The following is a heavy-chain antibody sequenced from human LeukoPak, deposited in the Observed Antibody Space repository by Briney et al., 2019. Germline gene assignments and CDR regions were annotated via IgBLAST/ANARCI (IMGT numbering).Heavy chain of an antibody. D-gene: IGHD3-9*01. CDR1: GGSISSYY. V-gene: IGHV4-59*01. CDR3: ARVRLAGKTGYYDILTGYRGVYFDY. CDR2: IYYSGST. Sequence: SETLSLTCTVSGGSISSYYWSWIRQPPGKGLEWIGYIYYSGSTNYNPSLKSRVTISVDTSKNQFSLKLSSVTAADTAVYYCARVRLAGKTGYYDILTGYRGVYFDYWGQGTLVTVSS. J-gene: IGHJ4*02.